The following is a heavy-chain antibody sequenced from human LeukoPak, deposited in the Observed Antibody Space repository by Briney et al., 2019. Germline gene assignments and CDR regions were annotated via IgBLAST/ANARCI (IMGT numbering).Heavy chain of an antibody. CDR1: GFTFTTYA. CDR3: AKDRRGSGWYGGFDS. Sequence: GGSLRLSCAASGFTFTTYAMSWVRQAPGKGPEWVASLSGNEDLVWYPDSLRGRFTISRDNSKNTLYLQLNSLRVEDTAVYYCAKDRRGSGWYGGFDSWGQGMLVTVSA. V-gene: IGHV3-23*01. CDR2: LSGNEDLV. J-gene: IGHJ4*02. D-gene: IGHD6-19*01.